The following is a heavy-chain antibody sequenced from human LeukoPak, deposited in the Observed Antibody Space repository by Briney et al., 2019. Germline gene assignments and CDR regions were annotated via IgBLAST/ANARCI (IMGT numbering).Heavy chain of an antibody. J-gene: IGHJ4*02. CDR1: GFTFSSYA. Sequence: PGGSLRLSCAASGFTFSSYAMHWVRQAPGKGLEWVAVISYDGSNKYYADSVKGRFTISRDNSKNTLYLQMNSLRAEDTAVYYCAQDAGICGPFDYWGQGTLVTVSS. CDR3: AQDAGICGPFDY. V-gene: IGHV3-30*01. CDR2: ISYDGSNK. D-gene: IGHD2-21*01.